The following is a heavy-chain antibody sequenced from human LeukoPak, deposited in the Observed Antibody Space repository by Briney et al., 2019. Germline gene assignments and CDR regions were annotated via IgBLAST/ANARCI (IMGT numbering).Heavy chain of an antibody. CDR1: GYTFTGYY. Sequence: ASVKVSCKASGYTFTGYYMHWVRQAPGQGLEWMGWINPNSGGTNYAQKFQGRVTMTRDTSISTAYMELSRLRSDDTAVYYCARGLYGGYAGPFDYWGQGTLVTVSS. D-gene: IGHD5-12*01. V-gene: IGHV1-2*02. J-gene: IGHJ4*02. CDR2: INPNSGGT. CDR3: ARGLYGGYAGPFDY.